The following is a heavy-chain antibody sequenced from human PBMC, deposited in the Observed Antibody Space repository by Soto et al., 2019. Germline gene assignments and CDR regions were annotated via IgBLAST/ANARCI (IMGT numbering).Heavy chain of an antibody. D-gene: IGHD1-1*01. CDR1: GLTISGKKY. Sequence: GGSLRLSCAAFGLTISGKKYVAWVRQAPGKGLEWVSALYDVNGSFYADSVKGRFTTSSDSSKTTVYLQMNDLRPDDTAVYYCATWHEREHAYDVWGQGTTVTVSS. J-gene: IGHJ3*01. CDR3: ATWHEREHAYDV. CDR2: LYDVNGS. V-gene: IGHV3-53*01.